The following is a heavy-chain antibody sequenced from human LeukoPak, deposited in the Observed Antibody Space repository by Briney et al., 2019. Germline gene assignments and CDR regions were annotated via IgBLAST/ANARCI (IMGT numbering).Heavy chain of an antibody. J-gene: IGHJ3*01. Sequence: PGGSLRLFCGASGFTSGLTFGNYAMSWVRQAPGKGLEWVATIGGVGGDTYYADSVNGRFTISRDNSKNTLNLQMNSLRAEDTAVYFCAKDDIPANGLYDAFDVWGQGTKVTVSA. CDR3: AKDDIPANGLYDAFDV. D-gene: IGHD3/OR15-3a*01. V-gene: IGHV3-23*01. CDR2: IGGVGGDT. CDR1: GFTSGLTFGNYA.